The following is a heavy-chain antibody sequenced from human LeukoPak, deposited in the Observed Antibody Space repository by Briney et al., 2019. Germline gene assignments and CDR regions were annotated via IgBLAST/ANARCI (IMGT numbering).Heavy chain of an antibody. J-gene: IGHJ6*02. D-gene: IGHD3-10*01. CDR1: GYTFTGYY. V-gene: IGHV1-2*04. Sequence: GASVKVSCKASGYTFTGYYMHWVRQAPGQGLEWMGWINPNSGGTNYAQKFQGWVTMTRDTSISTAYMELSRLRSDDTAVYYCARGRFGESFYGMDVWGQGTTVTVSS. CDR3: ARGRFGESFYGMDV. CDR2: INPNSGGT.